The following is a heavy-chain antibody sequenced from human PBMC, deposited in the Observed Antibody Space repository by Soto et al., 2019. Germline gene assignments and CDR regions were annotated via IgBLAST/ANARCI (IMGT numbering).Heavy chain of an antibody. V-gene: IGHV2-5*02. Sequence: QITLKESGPTLVKPTQTLTLTCTFSGFSLSSTRMAVGWIRQPPGEALEWLALIYWDDDKRYSPFLKSRLTITKDSSKNQVVLTMSNIDPVDTARYYCAHIVVAGLGYYFDYWGQGTLVTVSS. J-gene: IGHJ4*02. CDR2: IYWDDDK. CDR3: AHIVVAGLGYYFDY. CDR1: GFSLSSTRMA. D-gene: IGHD6-19*01.